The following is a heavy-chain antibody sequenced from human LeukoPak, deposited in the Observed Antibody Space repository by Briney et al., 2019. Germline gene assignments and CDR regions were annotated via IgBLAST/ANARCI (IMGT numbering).Heavy chain of an antibody. CDR3: ARGDPMETRAFDI. V-gene: IGHV4-34*01. J-gene: IGHJ3*02. CDR2: INHSGST. CDR1: GGSFSGYY. Sequence: SETLSLTCAVYGGSFSGYYWSWIRQPPGKGLEWIGEINHSGSTNYNPSLKSRVTISVDTSKSQFSLKLSSVTAADTAVYYCARGDPMETRAFDIWGQGTMVTVSS. D-gene: IGHD3-10*01.